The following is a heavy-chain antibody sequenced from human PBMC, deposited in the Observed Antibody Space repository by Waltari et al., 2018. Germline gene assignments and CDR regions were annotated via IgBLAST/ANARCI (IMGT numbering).Heavy chain of an antibody. D-gene: IGHD5-12*01. Sequence: QVQLVQSGAEVQKPGASVTVSCKASGYPFTSYHINWVRQATAQGLGWMGWMNPNSGNTGYAQKCQGRVTITRNTSISTAYMELSSLRSEDTAVYYCARGKWLRLGGMDVWGQGTTVTVSS. CDR1: GYPFTSYH. CDR2: MNPNSGNT. CDR3: ARGKWLRLGGMDV. J-gene: IGHJ6*02. V-gene: IGHV1-8*03.